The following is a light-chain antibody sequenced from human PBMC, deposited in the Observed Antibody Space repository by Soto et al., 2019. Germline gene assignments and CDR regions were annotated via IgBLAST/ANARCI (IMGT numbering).Light chain of an antibody. CDR3: SSYTSSSTLLYV. CDR2: DVS. Sequence: QSALTQPASVSGSPGQSITISCTGTSSDVGGYNYVSWYQQHPGKAPKLMIYDVSNRPSGVSNRFSGSKSGNTASLTISGLQAEDEADDYCSSYTSSSTLLYVFGTGTQLTVL. CDR1: SSDVGGYNY. J-gene: IGLJ1*01. V-gene: IGLV2-14*01.